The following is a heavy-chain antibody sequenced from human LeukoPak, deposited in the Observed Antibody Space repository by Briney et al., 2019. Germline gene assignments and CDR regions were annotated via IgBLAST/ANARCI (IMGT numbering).Heavy chain of an antibody. Sequence: GRSLRLSCAASGFTFSSYGVHWVRQAPGKGLEWVAVISYDGSNKYYADSVKGRFTISRDNSKNTLYLQMNSLRAEDTAVYYRAKDRIMVRGGGNFDYWGQGTLVTVSS. CDR2: ISYDGSNK. D-gene: IGHD3-10*01. V-gene: IGHV3-30*18. J-gene: IGHJ4*02. CDR1: GFTFSSYG. CDR3: AKDRIMVRGGGNFDY.